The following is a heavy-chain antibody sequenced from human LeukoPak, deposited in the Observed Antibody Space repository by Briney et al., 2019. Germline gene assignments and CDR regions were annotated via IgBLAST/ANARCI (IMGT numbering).Heavy chain of an antibody. CDR2: ISSSGSDI. CDR3: AKDALRAVPYYFDY. CDR1: GFTFSNYE. V-gene: IGHV3-48*03. Sequence: PGGSLRLSCAASGFTFSNYEMHWVRQAPGKGLEWVSYISSSGSDIYYADSVKGRFTISRDNAKNSLYLQMNSLRAEDTAVYYCAKDALRAVPYYFDYWGQGTLVTVSS. J-gene: IGHJ4*02. D-gene: IGHD3-10*01.